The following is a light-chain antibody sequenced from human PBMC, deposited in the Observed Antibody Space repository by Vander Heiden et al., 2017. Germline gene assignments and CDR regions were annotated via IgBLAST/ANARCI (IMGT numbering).Light chain of an antibody. Sequence: DIQMTQSPSTLSASVGDRVTITCRASQNINTWFAWYQQKPGKAPKLLIYQASSLESGVPSRFSGSGSGTEFTLTINSLQPDDFATYYCQQDHSYPYTFGQGTKLEIK. CDR3: QQDHSYPYT. CDR2: QAS. V-gene: IGKV1-5*03. CDR1: QNINTW. J-gene: IGKJ2*01.